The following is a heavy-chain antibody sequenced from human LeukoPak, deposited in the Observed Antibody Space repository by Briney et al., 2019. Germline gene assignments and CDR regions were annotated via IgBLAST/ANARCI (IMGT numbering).Heavy chain of an antibody. CDR2: IKQDGSEK. J-gene: IGHJ3*02. V-gene: IGHV3-7*01. CDR3: AGGVVPAARGAFDI. D-gene: IGHD2-2*01. Sequence: GGSLRLSCAASGFTFNNYWMSWVRQAPGKGLEWVANIKQDGSEKYYADSVKGRFTISRDNVKNSLYLQMNSLSAEDTAVYYCAGGVVPAARGAFDIWGQGTMVTVSS. CDR1: GFTFNNYW.